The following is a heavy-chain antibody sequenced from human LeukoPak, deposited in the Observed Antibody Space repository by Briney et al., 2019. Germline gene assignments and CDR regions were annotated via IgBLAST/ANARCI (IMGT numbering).Heavy chain of an antibody. V-gene: IGHV4-34*01. D-gene: IGHD3-9*01. CDR3: ARGRGSRYFDWSYYFDY. Sequence: SETLSLTCAVYGGSFSGYYWSWIRQPPGKGLEWIGEINHSGSTNYNPSLKSRVTISVDTSKNQFSLKLSSVTAADTAVYYCARGRGSRYFDWSYYFDYWGQGTLVTVSS. J-gene: IGHJ4*02. CDR2: INHSGST. CDR1: GGSFSGYY.